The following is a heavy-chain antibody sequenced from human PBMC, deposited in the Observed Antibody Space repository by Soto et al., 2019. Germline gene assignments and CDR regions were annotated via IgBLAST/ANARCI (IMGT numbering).Heavy chain of an antibody. J-gene: IGHJ4*02. V-gene: IGHV4-30-2*01. Sequence: TLALPCSVSGCSIRSGGYSWSWIRQPPGKGLEWIGYIYHSGSTYYNPSLKSRVTISVDRSKNQFSLKPSSVTAADTAVYYCARVYNWNYYLDYWGQGTLVTVSS. CDR3: ARVYNWNYYLDY. D-gene: IGHD1-7*01. CDR1: GCSIRSGGYS. CDR2: IYHSGST.